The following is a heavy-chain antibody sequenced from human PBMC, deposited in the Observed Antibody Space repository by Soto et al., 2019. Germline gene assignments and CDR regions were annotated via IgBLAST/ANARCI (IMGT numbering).Heavy chain of an antibody. CDR3: ARGQQLVRDYYYYGMDV. D-gene: IGHD6-13*01. V-gene: IGHV4-34*01. CDR1: GGSFSGYY. J-gene: IGHJ6*02. CDR2: INHSGST. Sequence: SETLSLTCAVYGGSFSGYYWSWIRQXPGKWLEWIGEINHSGSTNYNPSLKSRVTISVDTSKNQFSLKLSSVTAADTAVYYCARGQQLVRDYYYYGMDVWGQGTTVTVSS.